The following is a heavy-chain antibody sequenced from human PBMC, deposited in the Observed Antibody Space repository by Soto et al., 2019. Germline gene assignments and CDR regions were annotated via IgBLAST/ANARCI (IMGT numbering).Heavy chain of an antibody. J-gene: IGHJ1*01. CDR1: GYIFTAYS. CDR3: AREENCMGGTYYSEYFQL. D-gene: IGHD6-19*01. CDR2: VNPSGGSA. V-gene: IGHV1-46*01. Sequence: GASVKVSCKTSGYIFTAYSMHWVRQAPGQGLEWMGVVNPSGGSAHYAQSFEGRVTLTRDTSTSTFYMELSSLRSEDTAVYYCAREENCMGGTYYSEYFQLWGPRTMVTVSS.